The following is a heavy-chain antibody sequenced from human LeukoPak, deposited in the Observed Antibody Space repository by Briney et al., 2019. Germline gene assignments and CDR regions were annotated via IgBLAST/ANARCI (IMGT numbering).Heavy chain of an antibody. CDR1: GYTFTGYY. J-gene: IGHJ4*02. CDR3: ARDWSIAARQRFGY. CDR2: INPNSGGT. Sequence: ASVKVSCKASGYTFTGYYMHWVRQAPGQGLEWMGRINPNSGGTNYAQKFQGRVTMTRNTSISTAYMELSSLRSEDTAVYYCARDWSIAARQRFGYWGQGTLVTVSS. V-gene: IGHV1-2*06. D-gene: IGHD6-6*01.